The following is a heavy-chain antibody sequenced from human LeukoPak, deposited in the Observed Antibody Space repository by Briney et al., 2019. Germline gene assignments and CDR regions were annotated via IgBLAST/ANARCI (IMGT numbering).Heavy chain of an antibody. D-gene: IGHD2-2*01. V-gene: IGHV1-8*01. CDR3: ARYAFGADV. J-gene: IGHJ6*02. CDR1: GYTFSSYD. CDR2: VNPNSGSI. Sequence: ASVKVSCKASGYTFSSYDINWVRQATGQGLEWMGWVNPNSGSIGYAQKFQGRVAMTWSTSMSTAYMELSSLRSDDTAVYFCARYAFGADVWGQGTTVTVPS.